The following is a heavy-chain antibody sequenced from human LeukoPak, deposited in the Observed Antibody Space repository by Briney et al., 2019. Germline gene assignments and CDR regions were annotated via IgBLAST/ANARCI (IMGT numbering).Heavy chain of an antibody. CDR3: ARDPLDSSGYYYGGSFDY. D-gene: IGHD3-22*01. V-gene: IGHV3-30-3*01. CDR2: TSSDGSNK. Sequence: PGGALRLSCAAPGFTFSRYAMHWVRQAPGKGLEWVAVTSSDGSNKDYADSVKGRFTISRDNSKNTLYLQMNSLRAEDTAVYYCARDPLDSSGYYYGGSFDYWGQGTLVTVSS. CDR1: GFTFSRYA. J-gene: IGHJ4*02.